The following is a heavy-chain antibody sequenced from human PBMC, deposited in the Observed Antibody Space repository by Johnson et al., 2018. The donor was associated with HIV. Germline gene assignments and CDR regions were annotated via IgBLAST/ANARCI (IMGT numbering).Heavy chain of an antibody. CDR1: GFTFDDYA. D-gene: IGHD3-10*01. J-gene: IGHJ3*02. Sequence: QLVESGGGLVQPGRSLRLSCAASGFTFDDYAMHWVRQAPGKGLEWVSGISWNSGNIGYADSVKGRFTISRDNAKNSLYLQMNSLRAEDTAVYYCARHRAAVLWFREGDTFDIWGQGTMVTVSS. CDR2: ISWNSGNI. CDR3: ARHRAAVLWFREGDTFDI. V-gene: IGHV3-9*01.